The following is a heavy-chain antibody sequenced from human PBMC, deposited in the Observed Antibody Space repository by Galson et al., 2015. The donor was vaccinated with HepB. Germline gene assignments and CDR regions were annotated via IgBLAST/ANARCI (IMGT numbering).Heavy chain of an antibody. Sequence: SLRLSCAASGFTFSNYAMSWVRQAPGKGLEWVSVISGTGDSTSYADSVKGRFTISRDNSKNALYLQMNSLRAEDTAVYYCAKGVYYDSMPILYYFDYWGQGTLVTVSS. CDR3: AKGVYYDSMPILYYFDY. CDR2: ISGTGDST. J-gene: IGHJ4*02. CDR1: GFTFSNYA. D-gene: IGHD3-22*01. V-gene: IGHV3-23*01.